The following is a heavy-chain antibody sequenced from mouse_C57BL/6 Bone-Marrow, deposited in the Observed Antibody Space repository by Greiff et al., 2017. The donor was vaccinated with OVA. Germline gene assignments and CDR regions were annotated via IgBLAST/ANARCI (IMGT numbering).Heavy chain of an antibody. Sequence: VMLVESGAELVRPGASVKLSCKASGYTFTDYYINWVKQRPGQGLEWIARIYPGSGNTYYNEKFKGKATLTAEKSSSTAYMQLSSLTSEDSAVYFCARMTSNYDWFAYWGQGTLVTVSA. D-gene: IGHD2-5*01. CDR3: ARMTSNYDWFAY. V-gene: IGHV1-76*01. CDR1: GYTFTDYY. CDR2: IYPGSGNT. J-gene: IGHJ3*01.